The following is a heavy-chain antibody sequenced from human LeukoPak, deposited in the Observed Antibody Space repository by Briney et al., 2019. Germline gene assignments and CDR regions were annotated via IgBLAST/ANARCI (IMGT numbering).Heavy chain of an antibody. J-gene: IGHJ4*02. D-gene: IGHD3-3*01. CDR2: INPNSGGT. CDR3: AREATIFGVAGSFDY. Sequence: ASVKVSCKASGYTFTGHYMHWVRQAPGQGPEWMGRINPNSGGTNYAQKFQGRVTMTRDTSISTAYMELSRLRSDDMAVYYCAREATIFGVAGSFDYWGQGTLVTVSS. V-gene: IGHV1-2*06. CDR1: GYTFTGHY.